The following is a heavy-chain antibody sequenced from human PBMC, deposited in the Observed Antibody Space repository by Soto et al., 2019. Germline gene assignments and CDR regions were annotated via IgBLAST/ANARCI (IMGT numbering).Heavy chain of an antibody. Sequence: PGGSLRLSCAASGFTFSSYSMNWVRQAPGKGLEWVSYISSSSSTIYYADSVKGRFTISRDNAKNSLYLQMNSLRDEDTAVYYCARDQRYYDSSGYYNDYWGQGTLVTVSS. J-gene: IGHJ4*02. CDR3: ARDQRYYDSSGYYNDY. D-gene: IGHD3-22*01. CDR1: GFTFSSYS. V-gene: IGHV3-48*02. CDR2: ISSSSSTI.